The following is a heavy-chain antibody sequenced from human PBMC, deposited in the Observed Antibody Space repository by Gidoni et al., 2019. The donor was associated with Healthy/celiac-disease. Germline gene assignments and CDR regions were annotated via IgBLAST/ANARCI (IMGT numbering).Heavy chain of an antibody. J-gene: IGHJ4*02. CDR2: ISYDGSNK. V-gene: IGHV3-30*04. CDR3: ARDGRLLRWLGLLDY. Sequence: QVQLVESGGGVVQPGRSLRLSCAASGFTFSSYAMHWVRQAPGKGLEWVAVISYDGSNKYYADSVKGRFTISRDNSKNTLYLQMNSLRAEDTAVYYCARDGRLLRWLGLLDYWGQGTLVTVSS. D-gene: IGHD4-17*01. CDR1: GFTFSSYA.